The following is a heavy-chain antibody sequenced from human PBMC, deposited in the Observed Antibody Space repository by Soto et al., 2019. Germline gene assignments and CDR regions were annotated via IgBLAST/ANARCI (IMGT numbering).Heavy chain of an antibody. J-gene: IGHJ3*02. CDR1: GYTFTSYG. CDR2: ISAYNGNT. D-gene: IGHD3-22*01. V-gene: IGHV1-18*04. CDR3: ARDREYYDSSGYPDAFGI. Sequence: ASVKVSCKASGYTFTSYGISWVRQAPGQGLEWMGWISAYNGNTNYAQKLQGRVTMTTDTSTSTAYMELRSLRSDDTAVYYCARDREYYDSSGYPDAFGIWGQGTMVTVSS.